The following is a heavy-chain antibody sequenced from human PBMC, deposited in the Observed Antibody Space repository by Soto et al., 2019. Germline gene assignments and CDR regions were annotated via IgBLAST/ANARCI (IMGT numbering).Heavy chain of an antibody. CDR1: GFTFSSQW. D-gene: IGHD1-1*01. V-gene: IGHV3-74*01. Sequence: GGSLRLSCAVSGFTFSSQWMHWVRQAPGKGLVWVSHIDSDGSSPTYADSVKGRFTISRDNAKNTLNLQMNSLRAEDTALYYCVRDYPGNGIDYWGQGTLVTVSS. CDR2: IDSDGSSP. CDR3: VRDYPGNGIDY. J-gene: IGHJ4*02.